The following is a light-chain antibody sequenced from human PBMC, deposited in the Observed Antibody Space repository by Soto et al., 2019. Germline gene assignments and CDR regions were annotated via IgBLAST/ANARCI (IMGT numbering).Light chain of an antibody. CDR2: DVT. Sequence: QSALTQPRSVSGSPGQSVTVSCTGTRNDVGGYNYVSWYQQHPGKAPKLIISDVTNRPSGVPDRFSGSKSGNTASLTISGLQADDEAEYYCCSYAGSYTLIFGGGTQLTGL. J-gene: IGLJ2*01. V-gene: IGLV2-11*01. CDR1: RNDVGGYNY. CDR3: CSYAGSYTLI.